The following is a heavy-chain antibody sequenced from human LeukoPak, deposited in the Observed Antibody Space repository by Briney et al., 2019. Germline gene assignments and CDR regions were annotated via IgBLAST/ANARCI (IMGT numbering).Heavy chain of an antibody. CDR1: GFTLSSFG. CDR2: ISDDESNR. Sequence: PGGSLRLSCTASGFTLSSFGMHWVRQAPGKGLEWVAVISDDESNRYYADSVKGRFTISRDNAKNTLYLQMNSLRTEDTAVYYCTRNPGMDVWGQGTTVTVSS. CDR3: TRNPGMDV. V-gene: IGHV3-30*03. J-gene: IGHJ6*02.